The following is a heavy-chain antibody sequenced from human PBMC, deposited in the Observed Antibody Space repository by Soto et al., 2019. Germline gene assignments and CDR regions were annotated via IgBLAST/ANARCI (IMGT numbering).Heavy chain of an antibody. V-gene: IGHV1-18*01. J-gene: IGHJ6*03. CDR1: GYTFTNYG. CDR2: IGAYNGDT. D-gene: IGHD6-6*01. CDR3: ARVRQRVGYFYYYMDV. Sequence: QVQLLQSGAEVKKPGASVKVSCKASGYTFTNYGITWVRQAPGQGLEWMGWIGAYNGDTHYTERLQGRVTMTTDTSTRTAYMERRGLRSDDTAVYYCARVRQRVGYFYYYMDVWGKGTTVTVSS.